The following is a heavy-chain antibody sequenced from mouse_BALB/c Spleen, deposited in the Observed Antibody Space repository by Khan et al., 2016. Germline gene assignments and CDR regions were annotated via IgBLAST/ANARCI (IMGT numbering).Heavy chain of an antibody. D-gene: IGHD2-1*01. V-gene: IGHV1-15*01. CDR3: TRKGIFYGNYDCDY. Sequence: QVQLQQSGAELVRPGASVTLSCKASGYTFSDYEMHWVKQTPVHGLEWIGAVDPETGGTAYNQKFKGQATLTAGRSSSTAYMELRSLTSEDSAVYYCTRKGIFYGNYDCDYWGQGTTRTVSS. CDR1: GYTFSDYE. J-gene: IGHJ2*01. CDR2: VDPETGGT.